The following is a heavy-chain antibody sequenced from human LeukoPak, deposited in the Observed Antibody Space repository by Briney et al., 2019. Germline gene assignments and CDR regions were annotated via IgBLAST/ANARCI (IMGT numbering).Heavy chain of an antibody. J-gene: IGHJ5*02. CDR3: ARASPTYNWFDP. CDR1: GGSISSYY. V-gene: IGHV4-59*01. CDR2: IYYSGST. Sequence: PSETLSLTCTVSGGSISSYYWSWIRQSPGKGLEWIGYIYYSGSTNYNPSLKSRVTTSVDTSKSQFSLKLSSVTAADTAVCYCARASPTYNWFDPWGQGTLVTVSS.